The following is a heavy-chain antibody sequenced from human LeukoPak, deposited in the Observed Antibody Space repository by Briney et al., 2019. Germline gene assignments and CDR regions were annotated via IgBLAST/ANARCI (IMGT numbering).Heavy chain of an antibody. Sequence: ASAKVSCKASGYTFTGYYMHWVRQAPGQGLEWMGWINPNSGGTNYAQKFQGRVTMTRDTSISTAYMELSRLRSDDTAVYYCARDPSYGVRPFFDYWGQGTLVTVSS. CDR3: ARDPSYGVRPFFDY. CDR2: INPNSGGT. V-gene: IGHV1-2*02. CDR1: GYTFTGYY. D-gene: IGHD5-18*01. J-gene: IGHJ4*02.